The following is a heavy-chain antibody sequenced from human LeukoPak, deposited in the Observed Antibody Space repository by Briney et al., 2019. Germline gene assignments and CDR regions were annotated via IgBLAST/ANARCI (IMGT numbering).Heavy chain of an antibody. D-gene: IGHD5-12*01. J-gene: IGHJ6*03. CDR3: ARLGYSGYEYYYYYMDV. CDR2: INHSGST. CDR1: GGSFSGYY. V-gene: IGHV4-34*01. Sequence: SETLSLTCAVYGGSFSGYYWSWIRQPPGKGLEWIGEINHSGSTNYNPSLESRVTISVDTSKNQFSLKLSSVTAADTAVYYCARLGYSGYEYYYYYMDVWGKGTTVTISS.